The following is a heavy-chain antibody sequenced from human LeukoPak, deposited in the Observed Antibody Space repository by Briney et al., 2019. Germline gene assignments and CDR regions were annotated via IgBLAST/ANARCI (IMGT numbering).Heavy chain of an antibody. CDR1: GYTFTSYY. CDR3: AREGLGSGAYGGIDY. CDR2: INPSGGST. D-gene: IGHD1-26*01. J-gene: IGHJ4*02. Sequence: ASVKVSCKASGYTFTSYYMHWVRQAPAQGLEWMGIINPSGGSTRYAQKFQGRVTMTRDMSTSTVYMELSSLRSEDTAVYYCAREGLGSGAYGGIDYWGQGTLVTVSS. V-gene: IGHV1-46*01.